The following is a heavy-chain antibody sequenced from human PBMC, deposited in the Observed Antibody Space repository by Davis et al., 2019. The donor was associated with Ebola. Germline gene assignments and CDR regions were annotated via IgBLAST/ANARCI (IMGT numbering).Heavy chain of an antibody. D-gene: IGHD2-8*02. V-gene: IGHV3-11*04. J-gene: IGHJ6*02. CDR1: GFTFSVYY. CDR2: ISSSGSTI. Sequence: GESLKISCAASGFTFSVYYMSWIRQAPGKGLEWVSYISSSGSTIYYADSVKGRFTISRDNSQNTLSLQMNSLRAEDTAVYYCAEIYWVRYGMDVWGQGTTVTVS. CDR3: AEIYWVRYGMDV.